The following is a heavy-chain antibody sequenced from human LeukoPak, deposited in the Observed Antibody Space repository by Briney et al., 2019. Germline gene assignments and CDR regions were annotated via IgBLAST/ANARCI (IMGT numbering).Heavy chain of an antibody. V-gene: IGHV1-18*01. CDR3: ARVDSRGFVWFDP. CDR1: GYTFTSYG. Sequence: GASVKVSCKAYGYTFTSYGISWVRQAPGQGLEWIGWISAYNGNTNYAKKLQGRVTMTTDTSTSTAYRERRSLRSDDTAVYYCARVDSRGFVWFDPWGQGTLVTVSS. D-gene: IGHD6-19*01. J-gene: IGHJ5*02. CDR2: ISAYNGNT.